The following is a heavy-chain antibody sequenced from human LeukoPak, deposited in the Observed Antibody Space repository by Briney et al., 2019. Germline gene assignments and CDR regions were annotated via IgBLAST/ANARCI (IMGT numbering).Heavy chain of an antibody. CDR3: ARDIRSSYYFDY. CDR1: GGSFSGYY. V-gene: IGHV4-59*10. Sequence: PSETLSLTCAVYGGSFSGYYWSWIRQPPGKGLELIGRIYSSGSTNYNPSLKSRVTMSVDTSKNQFSLKLSSVTAADTAVYYCARDIRSSYYFDYWGQGTLVTVSS. J-gene: IGHJ4*02. CDR2: IYSSGST.